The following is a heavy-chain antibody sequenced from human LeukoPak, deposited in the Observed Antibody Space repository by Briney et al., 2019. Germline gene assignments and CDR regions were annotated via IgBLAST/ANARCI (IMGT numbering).Heavy chain of an antibody. V-gene: IGHV3-30-3*01. Sequence: PGGSLRLSCAASGFTFSSYAMHWVRQAPGKGLEWVAVISYDGSNKYYADSVKGRFTISRDNSKNTLYLQMNSLRAEDTAVYYCARGVRSSYSSSSLNFDYWGQGTLATVSA. CDR1: GFTFSSYA. CDR3: ARGVRSSYSSSSLNFDY. D-gene: IGHD6-6*01. J-gene: IGHJ4*02. CDR2: ISYDGSNK.